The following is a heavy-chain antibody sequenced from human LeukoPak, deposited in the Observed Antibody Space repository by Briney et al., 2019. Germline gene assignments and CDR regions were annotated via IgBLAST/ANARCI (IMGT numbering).Heavy chain of an antibody. Sequence: PSETLSLTCAVYGGSFSGYYWSWIRQPPGKGLEWIGEINHSGSTNYNPSLKSRVTISVDTSKNQFSLKLSSLTAADTAMYYCASLYCTRTSCYFLDPWGQGTLVIVSS. D-gene: IGHD2-2*01. CDR2: INHSGST. CDR3: ASLYCTRTSCYFLDP. CDR1: GGSFSGYY. V-gene: IGHV4-34*01. J-gene: IGHJ5*02.